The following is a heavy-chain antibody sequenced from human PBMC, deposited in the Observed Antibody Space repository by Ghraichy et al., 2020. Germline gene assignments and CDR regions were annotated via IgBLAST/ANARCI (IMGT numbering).Heavy chain of an antibody. CDR2: IIGDESAT. CDR3: ARDRHYTMDV. Sequence: GGSLRLSCAASGFTFSSYWMHWVRQAPGKGLVWVSRIIGDESATNYADSVKGRFTISRDNAKNTLYLQMNSLRAEDTAVYYCARDRHYTMDVWGQVTTVTVSS. V-gene: IGHV3-74*01. J-gene: IGHJ6*02. CDR1: GFTFSSYW.